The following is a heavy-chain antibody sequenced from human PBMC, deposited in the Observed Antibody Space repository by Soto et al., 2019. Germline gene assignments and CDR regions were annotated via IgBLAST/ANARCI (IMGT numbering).Heavy chain of an antibody. D-gene: IGHD3-16*02. V-gene: IGHV3-13*04. CDR1: GFTVSSNYD. CDR3: ARGSQFHLGELSGGDTFDI. J-gene: IGHJ3*02. Sequence: PGGSLRLSCAASGFTVSSNYDWHWVRQVTGKGLEWVSSIGTLGDTYYPDSVKGRFTISRENAKNSLYLQMNSLRAGDTAVYYCARGSQFHLGELSGGDTFDIWGLGTMVTVSS. CDR2: IGTLGDT.